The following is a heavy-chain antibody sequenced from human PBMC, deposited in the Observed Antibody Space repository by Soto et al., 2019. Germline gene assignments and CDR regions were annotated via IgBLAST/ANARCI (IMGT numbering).Heavy chain of an antibody. CDR2: IWYDGSNK. V-gene: IGHV3-33*01. J-gene: IGHJ4*02. Sequence: QVQLVESGGGVVQPGRSLRLSCAASGFTFSSYGMHWVRQAPGKGLEWVAVIWYDGSNKHYADSVKGRFTISRDNSKNTLYLQMNSLRAEDTAVYYCARGGGLCYYDSGSYYSIDYWGQGTLVTVSS. CDR1: GFTFSSYG. D-gene: IGHD3-10*01. CDR3: ARGGGLCYYDSGSYYSIDY.